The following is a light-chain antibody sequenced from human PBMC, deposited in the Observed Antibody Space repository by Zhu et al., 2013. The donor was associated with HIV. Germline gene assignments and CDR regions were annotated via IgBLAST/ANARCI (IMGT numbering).Light chain of an antibody. CDR3: QHVNNNAA. CDR1: QGISNW. Sequence: DIQMTQSPSSVSASVGDRVTITCRASQGISNWLAWYQQKPGKAPKLLIYAASNLQSGVPSRFSGSGSGTEFTLTIDSLQPEDFATYYCQHVNNNAAFGPGTKVDV. CDR2: AAS. J-gene: IGKJ3*01. V-gene: IGKV1-12*01.